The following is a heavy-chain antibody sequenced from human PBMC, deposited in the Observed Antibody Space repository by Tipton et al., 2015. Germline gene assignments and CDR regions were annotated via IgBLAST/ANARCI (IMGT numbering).Heavy chain of an antibody. CDR3: ARASIIQGYYHDSSRYYLFNS. Sequence: LRLSCTVSGAFINSYYWSWIRQPPGKGLEWVGYIHYSGSINYNPSLKSRITISIDTSRTQFSLKLSSVIAADTAVYYCARASIIQGYYHDSSRYYLFNSWGQGTLVTVSS. J-gene: IGHJ1*01. CDR1: GAFINSYY. V-gene: IGHV4-59*01. D-gene: IGHD3-22*01. CDR2: IHYSGSI.